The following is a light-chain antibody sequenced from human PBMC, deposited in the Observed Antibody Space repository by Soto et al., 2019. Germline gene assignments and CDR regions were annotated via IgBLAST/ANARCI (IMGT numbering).Light chain of an antibody. CDR3: QRYNSAPWT. CDR2: AAS. J-gene: IGKJ1*01. Sequence: DIQMTQSPASLSASVGDRVIITCRTSQGISNYLAWYQQKPGKAPKLLIYAASTLQSGVPSRFSGSGSGTDFTLSISSLQPEDVATYYCQRYNSAPWTFGQGTKVDIK. V-gene: IGKV1-27*01. CDR1: QGISNY.